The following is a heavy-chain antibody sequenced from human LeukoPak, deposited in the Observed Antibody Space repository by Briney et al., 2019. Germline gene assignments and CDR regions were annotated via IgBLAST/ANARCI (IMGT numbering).Heavy chain of an antibody. CDR2: IVVGSGNT. CDR3: AADRAGYCSGGSCYSNYYYGMDV. Sequence: ASVKVSCKAYGFTFTSSAVQWVRQARGQRLEWIGWIVVGSGNTNYAQKFQERVTITRDMSTSTAYVELSSLRSEDTAVYYCAADRAGYCSGGSCYSNYYYGMDVWGQGTTVTVSS. V-gene: IGHV1-58*01. J-gene: IGHJ6*02. D-gene: IGHD2-15*01. CDR1: GFTFTSSA.